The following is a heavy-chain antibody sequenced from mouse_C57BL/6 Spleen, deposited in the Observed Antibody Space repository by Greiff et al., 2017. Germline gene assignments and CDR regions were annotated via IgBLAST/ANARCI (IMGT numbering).Heavy chain of an antibody. Sequence: EVKLMESEGGLVQPGSSMKLSCTASGFTFSDYYMAWVRQVPEKGLEWVANINYDGSSTYYLDSLKSRFIISRDNAKNILYLQMSSLKSEDTATYYCARDPLPYYAMDYWGQGTSVTVSS. CDR3: ARDPLPYYAMDY. CDR2: INYDGSST. J-gene: IGHJ4*01. V-gene: IGHV5-16*01. CDR1: GFTFSDYY. D-gene: IGHD1-1*01.